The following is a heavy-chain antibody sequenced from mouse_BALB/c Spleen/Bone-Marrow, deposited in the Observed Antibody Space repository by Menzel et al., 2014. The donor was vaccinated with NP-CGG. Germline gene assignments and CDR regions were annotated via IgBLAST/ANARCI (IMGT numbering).Heavy chain of an antibody. D-gene: IGHD1-1*01. J-gene: IGHJ2*01. Sequence: EVKLVESGPDLAKPSQSLSLTCTVTGYSITSGYGWHWIRQFPGNKLQWMGYIHYSGYTDYNPSLKSRISITRDTSKNQFFLQLNSVTTEDTGTYYCTRETTVVADFDYWGQGTTLAVSS. CDR3: TRETTVVADFDY. CDR1: GYSITSGYG. V-gene: IGHV3-1*02. CDR2: IHYSGYT.